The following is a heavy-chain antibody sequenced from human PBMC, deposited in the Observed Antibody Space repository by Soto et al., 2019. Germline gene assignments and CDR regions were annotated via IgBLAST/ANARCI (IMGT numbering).Heavy chain of an antibody. CDR2: IGGDGEST. V-gene: IGHV3-23*01. CDR3: AKVGGFAP. J-gene: IGHJ5*02. Sequence: EEQLLESGGGLVKPGGSLRLSCAASGFTFSRYAMSWVRQIPGKGLECVSAIGGDGESTHYADSVKGRFTISRDNSKNTLYLQLNSLRVEETTVYYCAKVGGFAPWGQGTLVTVSS. CDR1: GFTFSRYA. D-gene: IGHD4-17*01.